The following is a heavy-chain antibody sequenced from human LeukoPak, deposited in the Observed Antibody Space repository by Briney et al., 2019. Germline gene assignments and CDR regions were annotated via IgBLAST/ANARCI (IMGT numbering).Heavy chain of an antibody. Sequence: GGSLRLSCAASGFTVSSNYMSWVRQAPGKGLEWVSVIYSGGNTDYADSVEGRFTISRDNSKNTLYPQMNSLRGEDTAVYYCVRDSSGWYYFDYWGQGTLVAVSS. D-gene: IGHD6-19*01. CDR1: GFTVSSNY. V-gene: IGHV3-66*01. J-gene: IGHJ4*02. CDR3: VRDSSGWYYFDY. CDR2: IYSGGNT.